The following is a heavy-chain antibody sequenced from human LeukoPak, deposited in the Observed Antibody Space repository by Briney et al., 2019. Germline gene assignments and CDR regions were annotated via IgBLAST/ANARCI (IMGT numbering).Heavy chain of an antibody. CDR2: ISGSGGST. CDR3: AKTLMGTWLLNWFDP. D-gene: IGHD5-12*01. CDR1: GFTFSSYA. Sequence: GGSLRLSCAASGFTFSSYAMSWVRQAPGKGLEWVSAISGSGGSTYYADSVKGRFTISRDNSKNTLYLQMNSLRAEDTAVYYCAKTLMGTWLLNWFDPWGQGTLVTVSS. J-gene: IGHJ5*02. V-gene: IGHV3-23*01.